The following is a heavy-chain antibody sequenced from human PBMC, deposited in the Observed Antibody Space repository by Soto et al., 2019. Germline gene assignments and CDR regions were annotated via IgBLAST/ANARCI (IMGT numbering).Heavy chain of an antibody. CDR1: GVTFSNSA. V-gene: IGHV1-69*01. CDR2: IIPTFGPA. Sequence: QVQLVQSGAEVKKPGSSVKVSCKASGVTFSNSAINWVRQAPGQGLEWMGGIIPTFGPATYAQKFQGRVTITVDESTSTVYMEVNSARSEDTAVYYCARRIDFSTFDYWGQGTLVTVSS. J-gene: IGHJ4*02. CDR3: ARRIDFSTFDY. D-gene: IGHD3-9*01.